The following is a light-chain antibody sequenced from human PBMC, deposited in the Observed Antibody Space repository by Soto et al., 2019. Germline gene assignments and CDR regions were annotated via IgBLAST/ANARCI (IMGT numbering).Light chain of an antibody. CDR1: QSISSL. CDR2: DAS. CDR3: QQYNIYSS. Sequence: DIQMTQSPSTLSASVGDRITITCRASQSISSLLAWFQQKPGKAPNLLIYDASSLESGVPSRFSGSGSGTEFTLTISSLQPDDSANYYCQQYNIYSSFGQGTKLEIK. J-gene: IGKJ2*01. V-gene: IGKV1-5*01.